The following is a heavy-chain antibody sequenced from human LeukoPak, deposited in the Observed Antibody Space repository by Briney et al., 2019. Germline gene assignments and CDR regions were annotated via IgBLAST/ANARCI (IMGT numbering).Heavy chain of an antibody. CDR1: GGSVSDYY. V-gene: IGHV4-59*08. J-gene: IGHJ4*02. CDR3: ARINFLSFDY. D-gene: IGHD2/OR15-2a*01. Sequence: SETLSLTCTVSGGSVSDYYWSWIRQSPGKGLEWIGYIYYTGTSYNPSLKSRVTISVDTSKNQFSLKLSSVTAADTAVYYCARINFLSFDYWGQGTLVTVSS. CDR2: IYYTGT.